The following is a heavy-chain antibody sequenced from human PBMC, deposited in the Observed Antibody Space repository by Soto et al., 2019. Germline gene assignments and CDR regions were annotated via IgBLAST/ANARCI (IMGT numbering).Heavy chain of an antibody. D-gene: IGHD2-2*01. V-gene: IGHV1-18*01. CDR2: ISAYNGNT. CDR1: GYTFTSYG. CDR3: ASSDISTFNWLDP. J-gene: IGHJ5*02. Sequence: ASVKVSCKASGYTFTSYGISWVRQAPGQGLEWMGWISAYNGNTNYAQKLQGRVTMTTDTSTSTAYMELRSLRSDDTAVYYCASSDISTFNWLDPLCQGPLVTVFS.